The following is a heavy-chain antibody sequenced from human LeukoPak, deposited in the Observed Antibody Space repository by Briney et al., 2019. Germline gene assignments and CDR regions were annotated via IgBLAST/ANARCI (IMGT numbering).Heavy chain of an antibody. CDR2: IAYDESSK. CDR3: AKGGSGWSNWFDP. V-gene: IGHV3-30*18. CDR1: GFTFSNSG. J-gene: IGHJ5*02. D-gene: IGHD6-19*01. Sequence: TGGSLRLSCAASGFTFSNSGMHWVRQAPGKGLEWVAVIAYDESSKFYADSVKGRFTISRDNSQNPLYLQMNSLRADDTAVYYCAKGGSGWSNWFDPWGQGTLVTVSS.